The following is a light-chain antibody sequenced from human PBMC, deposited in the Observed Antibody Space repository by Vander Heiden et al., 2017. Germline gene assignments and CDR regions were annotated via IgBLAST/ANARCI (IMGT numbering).Light chain of an antibody. J-gene: IGKJ1*01. CDR2: GAS. CDR3: QQYSDSLRT. Sequence: DIVLTQSPGTLSLSPGERATLSCRASQSISITYLAWYQQKPGQAPRLLIYGASSRATGIPDRFRGSGSGTDFTLTISRLEPDDFAVFYCQQYSDSLRTFGQGTKVEIK. CDR1: QSISITY. V-gene: IGKV3-20*01.